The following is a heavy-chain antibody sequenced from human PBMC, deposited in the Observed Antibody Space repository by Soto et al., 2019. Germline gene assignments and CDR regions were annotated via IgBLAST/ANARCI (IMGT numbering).Heavy chain of an antibody. CDR1: GYTFTSYY. V-gene: IGHV1-46*01. Sequence: ASVKVSCKASGYTFTSYYMHWVRQAPGQGLEWMGIINPSGGSTSYAQKFEGRVTMTRDTSTSTVYMELSSLRSQDTALYYCARDESSGYRDFDYWGQGTLVTVSS. CDR2: INPSGGST. CDR3: ARDESSGYRDFDY. D-gene: IGHD6-19*01. J-gene: IGHJ4*02.